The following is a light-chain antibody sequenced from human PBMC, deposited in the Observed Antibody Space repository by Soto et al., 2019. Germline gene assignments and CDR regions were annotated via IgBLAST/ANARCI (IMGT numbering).Light chain of an antibody. CDR3: QQSYSTPRT. CDR1: QSIRNY. Sequence: DIQMTQSPSSLSASVGDRVTITCRASQSIRNYLNWYQQKPGKAPKLLMYAASSLQSGVPSRFSGSGSGTDFTLTISSLQPEDFATYYCQQSYSTPRTFGQVTNVEIK. V-gene: IGKV1-39*01. CDR2: AAS. J-gene: IGKJ1*01.